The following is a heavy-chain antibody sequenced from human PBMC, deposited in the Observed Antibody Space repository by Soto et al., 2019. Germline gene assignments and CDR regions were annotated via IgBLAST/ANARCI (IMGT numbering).Heavy chain of an antibody. J-gene: IGHJ6*02. CDR2: INAGNGNT. V-gene: IGHV1-3*01. CDR3: ARDLSYYDFWSGYPPYGMDV. D-gene: IGHD3-3*01. Sequence: SVKVSCKASGYTFTSYAMHWVRQAPGQRLEWMGWINAGNGNTKYSQKAQGRVTITRDTSASTAYMELSSLRSEDTAVYYCARDLSYYDFWSGYPPYGMDVWGQGTTVTVSS. CDR1: GYTFTSYA.